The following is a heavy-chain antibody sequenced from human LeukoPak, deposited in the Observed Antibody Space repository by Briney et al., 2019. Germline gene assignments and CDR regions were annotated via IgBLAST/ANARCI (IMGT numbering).Heavy chain of an antibody. V-gene: IGHV1-18*01. Sequence: ASVKVSCKASGYTFTSYGITWVRQAPGQGLDWMGWITPYNGNTDYVQKVQGRVTMTADTSTTTVYMELRSLTSDDTAVYYCARLNSAANFLDYWGQGTLVTVSP. CDR2: ITPYNGNT. D-gene: IGHD2-15*01. J-gene: IGHJ4*02. CDR1: GYTFTSYG. CDR3: ARLNSAANFLDY.